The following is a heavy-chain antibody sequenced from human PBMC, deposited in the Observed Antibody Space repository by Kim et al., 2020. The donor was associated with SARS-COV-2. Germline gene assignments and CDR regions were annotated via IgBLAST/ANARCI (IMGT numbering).Heavy chain of an antibody. CDR3: AKDSRYDYVWGSYPVGMFAY. CDR2: IYSGGSST. V-gene: IGHV3-23*03. Sequence: GGSLRLSCAASGFTFSSYAMSWVRQAPGKGLEWVSVIYSGGSSTYYADSVKGRFTISRDNSKNTLYLQMNSLRAEDTAVYYCAKDSRYDYVWGSYPVGMFAYWGQGTLVTVSS. CDR1: GFTFSSYA. J-gene: IGHJ4*02. D-gene: IGHD3-16*02.